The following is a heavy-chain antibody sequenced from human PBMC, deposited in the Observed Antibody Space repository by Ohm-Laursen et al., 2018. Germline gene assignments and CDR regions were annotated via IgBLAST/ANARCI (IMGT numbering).Heavy chain of an antibody. CDR1: GYTFSTCY. D-gene: IGHD3-3*01. Sequence: SVKVSCKASGYTFSTCYMHWVRQAPGQGFEWMGIINPNGGGTTYAQKFQGTVTMTRDTSTSTGYMELSSLRSDDTAVYYCATAIFGYFYYYGMDVWGQGTTVTVSS. J-gene: IGHJ6*02. V-gene: IGHV1-46*01. CDR2: INPNGGGT. CDR3: ATAIFGYFYYYGMDV.